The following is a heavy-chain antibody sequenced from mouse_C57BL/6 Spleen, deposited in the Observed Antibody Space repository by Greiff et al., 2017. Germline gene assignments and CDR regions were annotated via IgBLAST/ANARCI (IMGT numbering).Heavy chain of an antibody. Sequence: QVHVKQPGAELVKPGASVKMSCKASGYTFTSYWITWVKQRPGQGLEWIGDIDPGSGSTNYNEKFKRKATLTVDTSASTAYMQLSSLTSEDSAVYYCAREDNDFILAYWGQGTLVTVSA. CDR3: AREDNDFILAY. V-gene: IGHV1-55*01. D-gene: IGHD2-4*01. CDR2: IDPGSGST. CDR1: GYTFTSYW. J-gene: IGHJ3*01.